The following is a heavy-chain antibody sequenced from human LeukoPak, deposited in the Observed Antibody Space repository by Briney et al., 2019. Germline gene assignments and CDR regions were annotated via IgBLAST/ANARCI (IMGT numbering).Heavy chain of an antibody. CDR3: ARWSSVGATGDAFDI. V-gene: IGHV3-21*01. CDR1: GFTFSSYS. CDR2: ISSSSSYI. Sequence: PGGSLRLSCAASGFTFSSYSMNWVRQAPGKGLEWVSSISSSSSYIYYADSVKGRFTISRDNAKNSLYLQMNSLRAEDTAVYYCARWSSVGATGDAFDIWGQGTMVTVSS. J-gene: IGHJ3*02. D-gene: IGHD1-26*01.